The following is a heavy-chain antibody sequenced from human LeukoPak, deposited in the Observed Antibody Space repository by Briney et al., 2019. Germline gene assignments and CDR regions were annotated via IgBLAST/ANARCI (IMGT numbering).Heavy chain of an antibody. CDR3: ARVDVPYYYHGMDV. D-gene: IGHD5-12*01. CDR2: IYYSGST. CDR1: GGSISSSSYY. Sequence: SETLSLTCTVSGGSISSSSYYWGWIRQPPGKGLEWIGSIYYSGSTYYNPSLKSRVTISVDTSKNQFSLNLRSVTAADTAVYYCARVDVPYYYHGMDVWGQGTTVTVSS. J-gene: IGHJ6*02. V-gene: IGHV4-39*01.